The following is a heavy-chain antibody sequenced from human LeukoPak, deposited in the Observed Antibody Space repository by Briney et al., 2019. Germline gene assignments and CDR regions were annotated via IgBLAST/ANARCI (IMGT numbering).Heavy chain of an antibody. CDR1: SGSIDSHY. CDR2: IYYSGGT. Sequence: SSETLSLTCTVSSGSIDSHYWSWIRQPPGKGLEWIGYIYYSGGTDYNPSLKSRVTISLGTSKKQFSLKLRSETAADTAVYYCARDKFLGGDYFRAFDIWGQGTMVTVS. J-gene: IGHJ3*02. D-gene: IGHD4-17*01. CDR3: ARDKFLGGDYFRAFDI. V-gene: IGHV4-59*11.